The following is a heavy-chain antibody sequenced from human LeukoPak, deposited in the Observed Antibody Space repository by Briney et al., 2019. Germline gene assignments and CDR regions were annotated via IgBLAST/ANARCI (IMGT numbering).Heavy chain of an antibody. J-gene: IGHJ4*02. V-gene: IGHV3-64*01. D-gene: IGHD6-13*01. Sequence: GGSLRLSCAASGFIFSNYGMHWVRQAPGKGLEYVSAISSNGGGTYYVNSVKGRFTISRDNSKNTLYLQMGSLRSEDTAVYYCAILKYTTTWGFAYWGQGTLVTVSS. CDR3: AILKYTTTWGFAY. CDR1: GFIFSNYG. CDR2: ISSNGGGT.